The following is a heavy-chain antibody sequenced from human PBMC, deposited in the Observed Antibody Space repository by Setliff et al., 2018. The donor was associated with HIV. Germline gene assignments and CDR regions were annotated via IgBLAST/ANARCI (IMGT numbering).Heavy chain of an antibody. J-gene: IGHJ2*01. CDR3: ARGPGQQLGRFGYFDL. Sequence: SETLSLTCAVSGGSFSGYYWSWIRQPPGKGLEWIGEINHSGSTNYNPSLKSRVNISVDTSKDQFSLKRSSVTAADTAVYYCARGPGQQLGRFGYFDLWGRGTLVTVSS. CDR1: GGSFSGYY. CDR2: INHSGST. D-gene: IGHD6-13*01. V-gene: IGHV4-34*01.